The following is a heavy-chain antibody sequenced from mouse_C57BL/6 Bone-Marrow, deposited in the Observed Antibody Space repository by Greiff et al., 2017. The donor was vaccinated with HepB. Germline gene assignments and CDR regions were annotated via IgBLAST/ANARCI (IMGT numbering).Heavy chain of an antibody. CDR3: ATLWYGGGDY. D-gene: IGHD1-1*02. J-gene: IGHJ2*01. V-gene: IGHV1-7*01. CDR1: GYTFTNYW. Sequence: VQLQESGAELAKPGASVKMSCEASGYTFTNYWIHWIKQRPGQGLEWIGYFNPSNGYTKYNRQFKDKATLTADKSSSTAYMQLSSLTSEDSAVYYCATLWYGGGDYWGQGTTLTVSS. CDR2: FNPSNGYT.